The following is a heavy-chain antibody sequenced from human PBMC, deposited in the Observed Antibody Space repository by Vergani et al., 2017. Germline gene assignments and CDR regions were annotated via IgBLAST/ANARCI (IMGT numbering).Heavy chain of an antibody. CDR2: IYYSGST. CDR1: GGSISSYY. V-gene: IGHV4-59*01. D-gene: IGHD1-26*01. J-gene: IGHJ6*02. Sequence: QLQESGPGLVKPSETLSLTCTVSGGSISSYYWSWIRQPPGKGLEWIGYIYYSGSTNYNPSLKSRVTISVDTSKNQFSLKLSSVTAADTAVYYCARDRGIVGATTGGMDVWGQGTTVTVSS. CDR3: ARDRGIVGATTGGMDV.